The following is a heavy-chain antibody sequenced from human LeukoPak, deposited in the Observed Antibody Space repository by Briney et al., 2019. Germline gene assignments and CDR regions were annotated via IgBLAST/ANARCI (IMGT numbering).Heavy chain of an antibody. Sequence: ASVKVSCKASGYAFTGYYIHWVRQAPGQGLEWMGRINPNSGGTNYAQKFQGRVTMTRDTSISTAYMEVSRLRSDDTAVYYCARDYDPDYYYNMDVWGKGTMITVSS. D-gene: IGHD3-3*01. V-gene: IGHV1-2*06. J-gene: IGHJ6*03. CDR1: GYAFTGYY. CDR2: INPNSGGT. CDR3: ARDYDPDYYYNMDV.